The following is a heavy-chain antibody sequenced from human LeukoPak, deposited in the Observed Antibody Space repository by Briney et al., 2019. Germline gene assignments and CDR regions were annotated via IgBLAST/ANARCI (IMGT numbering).Heavy chain of an antibody. V-gene: IGHV3-30-3*01. CDR3: ARVYCSSTSCTLYGMDV. CDR2: ISYDGSNK. Sequence: GRSLRLSCAASGFTFSSYAMHWVRQAPGKGLEGVAVISYDGSNKYYADSVKGRFTISRDNSKNTLYLQMNSLRAEDTAVYYCARVYCSSTSCTLYGMDVWGQGTTVTVSS. J-gene: IGHJ6*02. CDR1: GFTFSSYA. D-gene: IGHD2-2*01.